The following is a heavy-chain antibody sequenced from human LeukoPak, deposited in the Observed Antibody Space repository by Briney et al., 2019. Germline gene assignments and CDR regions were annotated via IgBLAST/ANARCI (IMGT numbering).Heavy chain of an antibody. D-gene: IGHD7-27*01. CDR1: GYTFTSYD. Sequence: ASVKVSCKASGYTFTSYDFNWLRQATGQGPEWMGWMSPNSGATGYAQKFQGRVTMTRSASINTAYMELTDLRSEDTAVYYCARAPRSWGFGYWGQGTLVTVSS. CDR2: MSPNSGAT. CDR3: ARAPRSWGFGY. V-gene: IGHV1-8*01. J-gene: IGHJ4*02.